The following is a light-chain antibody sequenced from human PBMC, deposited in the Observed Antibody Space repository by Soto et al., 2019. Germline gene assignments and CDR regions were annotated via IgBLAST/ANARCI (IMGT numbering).Light chain of an antibody. CDR2: GAS. CDR1: QSVLGSSNNRNS. CDR3: QQSYDSPDT. Sequence: DIVMTQSPDSLAVSLGERATINCKSSQSVLGSSNNRNSVSWYQQKPGQPPKLLIYGASTRESGVSDRFSGRWSAAYFTLTSSMQHAEDVAFYYCQQSYDSPDTFGQGTKLEIK. J-gene: IGKJ2*01. V-gene: IGKV4-1*01.